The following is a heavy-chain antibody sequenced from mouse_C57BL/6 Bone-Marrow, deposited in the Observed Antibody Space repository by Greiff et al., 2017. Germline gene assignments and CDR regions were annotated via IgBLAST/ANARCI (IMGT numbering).Heavy chain of an antibody. Sequence: QVQLQQSGAELARPGASVKLSCKASGYTFTSYGISWVKQRTGQGLEWIGEIYPRSGNTYYNEKFKGKATLTADKSYSTAYMELRSLTSEDSAVYFCARREGGFAYWGQGTVVTVTA. V-gene: IGHV1-81*01. J-gene: IGHJ3*01. CDR2: IYPRSGNT. CDR1: GYTFTSYG. CDR3: ARREGGFAY.